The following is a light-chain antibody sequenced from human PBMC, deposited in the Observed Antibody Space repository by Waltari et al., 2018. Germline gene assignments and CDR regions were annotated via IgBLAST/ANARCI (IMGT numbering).Light chain of an antibody. CDR2: DTS. V-gene: IGKV3-11*01. CDR1: QSVRSY. J-gene: IGKJ4*01. Sequence: EIVLTQSPVTLSLSPGERVTLPCRASQSVRSYLGWYQQKPGQAPRLLIYDTSNRATGIPARFSGSGSGTDFTLTISSLEPEDFAVYYCQQRSSWPLTFGGGTKVNIK. CDR3: QQRSSWPLT.